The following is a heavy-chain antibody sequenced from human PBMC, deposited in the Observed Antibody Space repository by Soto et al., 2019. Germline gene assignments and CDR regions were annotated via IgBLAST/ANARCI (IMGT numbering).Heavy chain of an antibody. CDR1: GFTFTHYA. V-gene: IGHV3-23*01. D-gene: IGHD3-3*01. CDR2: ISGSGST. J-gene: IGHJ4*02. Sequence: GGSLRLSCAASGFTFTHYAMIWIRQAAGKGLEWVSAISGSGSTYYADSVKSRFGISRDSSKNTLHLQMNSLRAEDTAVYYCAKVFHYGCWSGFHRYFDNWSQGTLVNVSS. CDR3: AKVFHYGCWSGFHRYFDN.